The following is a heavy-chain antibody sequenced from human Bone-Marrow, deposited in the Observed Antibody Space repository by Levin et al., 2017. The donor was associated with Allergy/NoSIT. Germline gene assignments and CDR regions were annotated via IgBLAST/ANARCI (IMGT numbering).Heavy chain of an antibody. D-gene: IGHD4-11*01. CDR2: ISYDGSNK. CDR3: AKVIRYSNYLFYYYYGMDV. J-gene: IGHJ6*02. V-gene: IGHV3-30*18. Sequence: GESLKISCAASGFTFSSYGMHWVRQAPGKGLEWVAVISYDGSNKYYADSVKGRFTISRDNSKNTLYLQMNSLRAEDTAVYYCAKVIRYSNYLFYYYYGMDVWGQGTTVTVSS. CDR1: GFTFSSYG.